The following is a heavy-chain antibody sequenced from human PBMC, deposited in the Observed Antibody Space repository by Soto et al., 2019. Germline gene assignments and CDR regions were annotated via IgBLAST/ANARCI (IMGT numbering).Heavy chain of an antibody. J-gene: IGHJ4*02. CDR3: ARQTGIAVAAPHYFDY. Sequence: EVQLVESGGGLVQPGGSLRLSCAASGFTFTSYWMSWVRQAPGKGLEWVANMKQDGSEQYYVDSVKGRFTISRDNAKNSLSLHLNSLRAEDTAVYYCARQTGIAVAAPHYFDYWGQGTLVTVSS. CDR1: GFTFTSYW. CDR2: MKQDGSEQ. D-gene: IGHD6-19*01. V-gene: IGHV3-7*01.